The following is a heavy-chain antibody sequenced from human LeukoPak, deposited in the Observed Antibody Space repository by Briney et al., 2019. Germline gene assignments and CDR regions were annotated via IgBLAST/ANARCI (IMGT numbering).Heavy chain of an antibody. V-gene: IGHV3-33*01. CDR2: IWYDGSNK. CDR3: ARWGSSGYYSWFDP. CDR1: GFTFSSYG. D-gene: IGHD3-22*01. Sequence: GGSLRLSCAASGFTFSSYGMHWVRQAPGKGLEWVAVIWYDGSNKYYADSVKGRFTISRDNSKNTLYLQMNSLRAEDTAVYYCARWGSSGYYSWFDPWGQGTLVTVSS. J-gene: IGHJ5*02.